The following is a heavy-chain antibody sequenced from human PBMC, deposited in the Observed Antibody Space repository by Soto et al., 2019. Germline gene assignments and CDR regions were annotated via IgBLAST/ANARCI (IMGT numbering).Heavy chain of an antibody. J-gene: IGHJ5*02. CDR3: EKDIGAATT. Sequence: GGSLRLSCATSGFAFSRFAMSWVRQTPGRGPEWLSTISASGTKTFAADSVKGRFTISRDNSNNTVFLQMSSQRGDDTAFYSCEKDIGAATTWGQGTLVTVSS. V-gene: IGHV3-23*01. CDR1: GFAFSRFA. D-gene: IGHD3-16*02. CDR2: ISASGTKT.